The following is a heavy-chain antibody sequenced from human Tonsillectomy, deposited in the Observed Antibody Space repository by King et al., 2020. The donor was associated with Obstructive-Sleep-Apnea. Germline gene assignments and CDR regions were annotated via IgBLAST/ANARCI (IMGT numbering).Heavy chain of an antibody. CDR1: GFTFSSYA. CDR3: ARDRSSVILAEGGGAFDI. CDR2: ISYDGSNK. J-gene: IGHJ3*02. D-gene: IGHD6-25*01. V-gene: IGHV3-30*04. Sequence: VQLVESGGGVVQPGRSLRLSCAASGFTFSSYAMHWVRQAPGKGLEWVAVISYDGSNKYYADSVKGRFTISRDNSKNTLYLQMNSLRAEDTALYYCARDRSSVILAEGGGAFDIWGQGTMVTVSS.